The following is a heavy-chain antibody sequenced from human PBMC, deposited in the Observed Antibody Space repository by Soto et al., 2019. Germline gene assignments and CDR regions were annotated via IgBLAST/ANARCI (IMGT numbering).Heavy chain of an antibody. D-gene: IGHD1-1*01. Sequence: QVQLQESGPGLVKPSETLSLTCTVSGGSISSYYWSWIRQPPGKGLEWIGYIYYSGSTNYNPSLKRRVTISVDTSKNQFSLKLSSVTAADTAVYYCARVLRGLQPFDPWGQGTLVTVSS. J-gene: IGHJ5*02. CDR1: GGSISSYY. CDR3: ARVLRGLQPFDP. V-gene: IGHV4-59*01. CDR2: IYYSGST.